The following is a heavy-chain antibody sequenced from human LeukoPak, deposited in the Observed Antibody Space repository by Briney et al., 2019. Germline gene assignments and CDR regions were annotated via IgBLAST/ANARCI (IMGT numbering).Heavy chain of an antibody. CDR3: ARQESDFWNGLLYYMDV. CDR2: IYYSGST. D-gene: IGHD3-3*01. CDR1: GGSISSSSYY. V-gene: IGHV4-39*01. J-gene: IGHJ6*03. Sequence: PSETLSLTCTVSGGSISSSSYYWGWIRQPPGKGLEWIGSIYYSGSTYYNPSLKSRVTISVDTSKNQFSLKLSSVTAADTAVYYCARQESDFWNGLLYYMDVWGKGTTVTVSS.